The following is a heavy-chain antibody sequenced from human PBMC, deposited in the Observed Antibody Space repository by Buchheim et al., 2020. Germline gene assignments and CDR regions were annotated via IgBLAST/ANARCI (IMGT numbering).Heavy chain of an antibody. CDR1: GGSFSGYY. CDR3: ARGDCSGGSCSFDY. J-gene: IGHJ4*02. CDR2: INHSGST. V-gene: IGHV4-34*01. Sequence: QVQLQQWGAGLLKPSETLSLTCAVYGGSFSGYYWNWIRQPPGKGLEWIGEINHSGSTNYNPPLKSRVTISVDTSKNQFSLQLSSVTAADTAVYYCARGDCSGGSCSFDYWRQVTL. D-gene: IGHD2-15*01.